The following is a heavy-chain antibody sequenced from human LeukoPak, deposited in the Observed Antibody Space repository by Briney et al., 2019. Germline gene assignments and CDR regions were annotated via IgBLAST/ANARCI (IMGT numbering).Heavy chain of an antibody. Sequence: PSETLSLTCAVYGGSFSGYYWSWIRQPPGKGLEWIGEINHSGSTNYNPSLKSRVTISVDTSKNQFSLKLTSVAAADTAVYYCARAIIIGGTYFDYWGQGTLFTVSS. CDR3: ARAIIIGGTYFDY. CDR2: INHSGST. J-gene: IGHJ4*02. D-gene: IGHD2-15*01. V-gene: IGHV4-34*01. CDR1: GGSFSGYY.